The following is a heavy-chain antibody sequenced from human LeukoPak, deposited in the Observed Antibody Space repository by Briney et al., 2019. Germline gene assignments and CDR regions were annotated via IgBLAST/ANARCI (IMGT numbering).Heavy chain of an antibody. CDR2: ISGYNGST. CDR3: ARGRDSSGYYYASSEYFQH. CDR1: GYSFTSYG. D-gene: IGHD3-22*01. J-gene: IGHJ1*01. V-gene: IGHV1-18*01. Sequence: ASVKVSCKASGYSFTSYGISWVRQAPGQGLEWMGWISGYNGSTNYARKLQGRVTMTTDTSTSTAYMDLRSLRSDDTAVYYCARGRDSSGYYYASSEYFQHWGQGTLVTVSS.